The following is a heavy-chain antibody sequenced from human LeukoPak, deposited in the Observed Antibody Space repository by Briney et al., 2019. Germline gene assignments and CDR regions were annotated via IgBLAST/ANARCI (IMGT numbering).Heavy chain of an antibody. Sequence: GGSLRLSCAASGFIFSNYEMNWVRQAPEKGLEWVSFISNSGSTIYYADSVKGRFTISRDNAKNSLYLQMNSLRAEDTAVYYCAIETGTADYWGQGIRVTVSS. V-gene: IGHV3-48*03. CDR3: AIETGTADY. J-gene: IGHJ4*02. CDR2: ISNSGSTI. D-gene: IGHD1-1*01. CDR1: GFIFSNYE.